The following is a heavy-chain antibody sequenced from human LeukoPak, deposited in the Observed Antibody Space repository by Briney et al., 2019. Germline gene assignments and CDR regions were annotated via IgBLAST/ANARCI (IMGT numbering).Heavy chain of an antibody. D-gene: IGHD1-26*01. CDR2: ISAYNGNT. Sequence: GASVKVSCKASGYTFTSYGISWVRQAPGQGLEWMGWISAYNGNTNYAQKLQGRVTITRDMSTSTAYMELSSLRSEDTAVYYCTSDPTFYSGRYCFDYWGQGTLVTVSS. CDR3: TSDPTFYSGRYCFDY. V-gene: IGHV1-18*01. J-gene: IGHJ4*02. CDR1: GYTFTSYG.